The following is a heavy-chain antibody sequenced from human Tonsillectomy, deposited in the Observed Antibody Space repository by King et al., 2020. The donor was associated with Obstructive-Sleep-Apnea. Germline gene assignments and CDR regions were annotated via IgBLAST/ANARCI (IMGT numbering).Heavy chain of an antibody. J-gene: IGHJ4*02. CDR3: AKEFHSSSLDY. D-gene: IGHD6-6*01. CDR1: GFTFSSYG. V-gene: IGHV3-30*18. Sequence: VQLVESGGGLVQPGRSLRLSCAASGFTFSSYGMHWVRQAPGKGLEWVAVISYDESNKYYADSVKGRFTISRDNSKDTLYLQMNSLRAEDTAVYYCAKEFHSSSLDYWGQGTLVTVSS. CDR2: ISYDESNK.